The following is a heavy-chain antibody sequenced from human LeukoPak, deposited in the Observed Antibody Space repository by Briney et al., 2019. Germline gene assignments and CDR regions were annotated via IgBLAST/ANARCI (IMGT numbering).Heavy chain of an antibody. J-gene: IGHJ4*02. CDR1: GFTFTSYA. V-gene: IGHV3-21*01. CDR2: ISSSSSYI. CDR3: ARDHVTPGRVDY. D-gene: IGHD4-17*01. Sequence: PGGSLRLSCAASGFTFTSYAMSWVRQAPGKGLEWVSSISSSSSYIYYADSVKGRFTISRDNAKNSLYLQMNSLRAEDTAVYYCARDHVTPGRVDYWGQGTLVTVSS.